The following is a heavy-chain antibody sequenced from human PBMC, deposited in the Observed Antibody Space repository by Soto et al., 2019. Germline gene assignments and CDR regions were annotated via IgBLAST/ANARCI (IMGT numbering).Heavy chain of an antibody. D-gene: IGHD1-26*01. CDR3: AKEEVGATTPGY. CDR1: GFTFSSYG. Sequence: GGSLRLSCAASGFTFSSYGMHWVRQAPGKGLEWVAVISYDGSNKYYADSVKGRFTISRDNSKNTLYLQMNSLRAEDTAVYYCAKEEVGATTPGYWGQGTLVTVSS. V-gene: IGHV3-30*18. J-gene: IGHJ4*02. CDR2: ISYDGSNK.